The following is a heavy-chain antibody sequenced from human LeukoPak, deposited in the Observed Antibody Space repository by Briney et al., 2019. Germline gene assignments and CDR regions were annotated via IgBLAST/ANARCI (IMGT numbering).Heavy chain of an antibody. CDR2: IYYSGST. J-gene: IGHJ5*02. CDR1: GGSISSSSYY. Sequence: SETLSLTCTVSGGSISSSSYYWGWIRQPPGKGLEWIGSIYYSGSTYYNPPLKSRVTISVDTSKNQFSLKLSSVTAADTAVYYCARDRAGDSSGYLNWFDPWGQGTLVTVSS. V-gene: IGHV4-39*07. CDR3: ARDRAGDSSGYLNWFDP. D-gene: IGHD3-22*01.